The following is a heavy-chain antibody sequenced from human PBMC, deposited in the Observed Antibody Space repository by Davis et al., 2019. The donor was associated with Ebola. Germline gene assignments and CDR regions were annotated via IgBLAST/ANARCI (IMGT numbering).Heavy chain of an antibody. CDR1: GFTFSSFA. CDR2: ISGSGTAT. CDR3: TRDSYDNREYYGMDV. V-gene: IGHV3-23*01. Sequence: GESLKISCAASGFTFSSFAISWVRQTPGRGLEWVSAISGSGTATFYADSVKGRFTISRDNAKNTLHLQMNSLRAEDTAVYYCTRDSYDNREYYGMDVWGQGTTVTVSS. J-gene: IGHJ6*02. D-gene: IGHD3-16*01.